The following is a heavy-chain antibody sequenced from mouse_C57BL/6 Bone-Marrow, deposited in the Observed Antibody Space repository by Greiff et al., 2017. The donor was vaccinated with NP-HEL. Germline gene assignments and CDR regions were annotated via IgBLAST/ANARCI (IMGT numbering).Heavy chain of an antibody. Sequence: EVMLQQSGTVLARPGASVKMSCKTSGYTFTSYWMHWVKQRPGQGLEWIGAIYPGNSDTSYNQKFKGKAKLTAVTSASTAYMELSSLTNEDSAVYYCTRGGITTVVYWYFDVWGTGTTVTVSS. V-gene: IGHV1-5*01. CDR3: TRGGITTVVYWYFDV. D-gene: IGHD1-1*01. J-gene: IGHJ1*03. CDR2: IYPGNSDT. CDR1: GYTFTSYW.